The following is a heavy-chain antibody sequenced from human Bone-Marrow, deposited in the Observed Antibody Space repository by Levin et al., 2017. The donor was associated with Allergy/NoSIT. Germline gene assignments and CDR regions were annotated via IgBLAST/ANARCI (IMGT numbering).Heavy chain of an antibody. Sequence: PGGSLRLSCAASGFTFSSYSMNWVRQAPGKGLEWVSYISSSSSTIYYADSVKGRFTISRDNAKNSLYLQMNSLRAEDTAVYYCARDRGLRYFDWLLYEPSGYWGQGTLVTVSS. D-gene: IGHD3-9*01. CDR2: ISSSSSTI. CDR3: ARDRGLRYFDWLLYEPSGY. CDR1: GFTFSSYS. V-gene: IGHV3-48*01. J-gene: IGHJ4*02.